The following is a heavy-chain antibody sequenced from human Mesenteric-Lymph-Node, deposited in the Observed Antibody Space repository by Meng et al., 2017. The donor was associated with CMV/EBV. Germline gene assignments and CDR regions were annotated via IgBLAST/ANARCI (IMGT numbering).Heavy chain of an antibody. CDR1: GFTFSSYG. CDR3: ARDTLVRGVTLYYGMDV. V-gene: IGHV3-30*02. D-gene: IGHD3-10*01. CDR2: IRYDGSNK. Sequence: GESLKISCAASGFTFSSYGMHWVRQAPGKGLEWVAFIRYDGSNKYYADSVKGRFTISRDNSKNTLYLQMNSLRAEDTAVYYCARDTLVRGVTLYYGMDVWGQGTTVTVSS. J-gene: IGHJ6*02.